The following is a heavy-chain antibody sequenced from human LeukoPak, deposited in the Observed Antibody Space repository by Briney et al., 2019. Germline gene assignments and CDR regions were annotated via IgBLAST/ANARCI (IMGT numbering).Heavy chain of an antibody. CDR3: ARDARGYSYGEGYYYMDV. J-gene: IGHJ6*03. V-gene: IGHV1-18*01. CDR2: ISTYNGNT. D-gene: IGHD5-18*01. CDR1: GYTFTSYG. Sequence: ASVKVSCKASGYTFTSYGISWVRQAPGQGLEWMGWISTYNGNTRYAQKLQGRVTMTTDTSTSTAYMELRSLRSEDTAVYYCARDARGYSYGEGYYYMDVWGKGTTVTVSS.